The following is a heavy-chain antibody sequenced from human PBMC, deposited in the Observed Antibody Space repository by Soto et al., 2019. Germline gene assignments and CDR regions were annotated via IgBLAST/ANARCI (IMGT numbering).Heavy chain of an antibody. V-gene: IGHV3-9*01. D-gene: IGHD3-10*01. CDR2: ISWNSGSI. CDR3: AKDIGFGARPPRYYGMDV. CDR1: GFTFDDYA. J-gene: IGHJ6*02. Sequence: EVQLVESGGGLVQPGRSLRLSCAASGFTFDDYAMHWVRQAPGKGLEWVSGISWNSGSIGYADSVKGRFTISRDNAKNSLYLQMNSLRAEDTAVYYCAKDIGFGARPPRYYGMDVWGQGTTVTVSS.